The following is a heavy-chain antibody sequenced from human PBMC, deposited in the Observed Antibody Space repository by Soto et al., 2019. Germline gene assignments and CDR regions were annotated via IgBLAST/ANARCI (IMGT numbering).Heavy chain of an antibody. CDR3: ARHGFGHLHALVDV. V-gene: IGHV4-59*08. Sequence: QVQLQESGPGLVKPSETLSLTCTVSGGSITNYYCSWFRQPPGKGLEWIGYINYDGYSAYNLSLKRRVTLSLDASKPQFSPTLESVTATDTTVYYCARHGFGHLHALVDVWGPGTTVIVSS. CDR1: GGSITNYY. J-gene: IGHJ6*02. CDR2: INYDGYS. D-gene: IGHD3-10*01.